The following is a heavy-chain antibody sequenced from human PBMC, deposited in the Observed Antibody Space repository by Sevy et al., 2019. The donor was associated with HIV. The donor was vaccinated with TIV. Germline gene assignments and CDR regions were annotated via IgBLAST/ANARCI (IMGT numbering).Heavy chain of an antibody. J-gene: IGHJ1*01. V-gene: IGHV3-30-3*01. D-gene: IGHD1-1*01. CDR3: ALERLFSNVAEYSQN. CDR2: ISYDGSNK. CDR1: GFTFSSFS. Sequence: GGSLRLSCAASGFTFSSFSMHWVRQAPGKGLEWVATISYDGSNKYYADSVKGRFTISRDNSKNSLYLQMNSLRAEDTAVYCCALERLFSNVAEYSQNWGQGTLVTVSS.